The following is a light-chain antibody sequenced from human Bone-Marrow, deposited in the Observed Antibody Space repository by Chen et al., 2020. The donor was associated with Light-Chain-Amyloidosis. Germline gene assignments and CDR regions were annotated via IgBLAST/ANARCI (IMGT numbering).Light chain of an antibody. CDR1: SSNIGSNY. CDR3: AAWDARLSGPV. Sequence: QSVLTQPPSASGTPGQRVTISCSGSSSNIGSNYVYWYQQLPGTAPKLLIYRNHQRPSVFPDLFCGAEAGTSASLAISGRRSEDEADYYRAAWDARLSGPVFGAGTKLTLI. J-gene: IGLJ2*01. V-gene: IGLV1-47*01. CDR2: RNH.